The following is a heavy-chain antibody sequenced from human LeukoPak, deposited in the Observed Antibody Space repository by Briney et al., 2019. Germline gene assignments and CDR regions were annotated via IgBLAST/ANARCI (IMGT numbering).Heavy chain of an antibody. Sequence: GASVKVSCKASGYTFTSYAMNWVRQAPGQGLEWMGWISTNTGNPTYAQGFTGRFVFSLDTSVSTAYLQISSLKAEDTAVYYCARDRYNWNSLVRYYFDYWGQGTLVTVSS. CDR2: ISTNTGNP. D-gene: IGHD1-7*01. CDR1: GYTFTSYA. V-gene: IGHV7-4-1*02. CDR3: ARDRYNWNSLVRYYFDY. J-gene: IGHJ4*02.